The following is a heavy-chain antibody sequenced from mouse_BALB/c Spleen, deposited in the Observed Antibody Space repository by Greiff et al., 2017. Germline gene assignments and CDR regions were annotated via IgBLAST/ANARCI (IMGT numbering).Heavy chain of an antibody. CDR2: INPSTGYT. J-gene: IGHJ3*01. CDR1: GYSFTSDL. CDR3: ARSDGWFAY. Sequence: VQLVESGAELAKPGASVKMSCKASGYSFTSDLMQWVKQRPGQGLEWIGCINPSTGYTEYNQKFKDKATLTADNSSSTAYMQLSSLTSEDSAVYYCARSDGWFAYWGQGTLVTVSA. V-gene: IGHV1-4*01.